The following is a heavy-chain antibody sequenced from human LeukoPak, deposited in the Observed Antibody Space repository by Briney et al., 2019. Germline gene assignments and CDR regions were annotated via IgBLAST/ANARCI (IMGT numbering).Heavy chain of an antibody. CDR2: IKNDGSST. J-gene: IGHJ4*02. Sequence: GVSLRHSCAASGFTFSTYWMHWVPQAPGKGRVWVSRIKNDGSSTAYADSVKGRFTTSRDNAQNTLYLQMNSLRVEVTAVYYCARVYYDSSAYYYFDYWGQGTVVTVPS. D-gene: IGHD3-22*01. CDR1: GFTFSTYW. CDR3: ARVYYDSSAYYYFDY. V-gene: IGHV3-74*01.